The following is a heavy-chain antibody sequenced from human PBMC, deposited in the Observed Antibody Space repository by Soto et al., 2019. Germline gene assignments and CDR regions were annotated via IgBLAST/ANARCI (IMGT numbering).Heavy chain of an antibody. D-gene: IGHD6-19*01. CDR2: ISGDGRST. CDR3: ARGIPVTGTSDY. V-gene: IGHV3-74*01. J-gene: IGHJ4*02. CDR1: GFSFSSYW. Sequence: VGSLRLSCAASGFSFSSYWMHWARQAPGKGLVWVSRISGDGRSTNYADSVEGRFTISRDNAKNTLYLQMNSLTVEDTAVYYCARGIPVTGTSDYWGQRTLVTVSS.